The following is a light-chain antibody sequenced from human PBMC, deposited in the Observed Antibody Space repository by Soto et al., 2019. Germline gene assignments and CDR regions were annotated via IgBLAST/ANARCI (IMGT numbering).Light chain of an antibody. V-gene: IGLV1-47*01. CDR2: RNN. CDR3: AAWDDSLRGVV. CDR1: SSNIGSNY. Sequence: QPVLTQPHSASGTPGQRVTISCSGSSSNIGSNYVYWYQQLPGTAPKLLIYRNNQRPSGVPDRFSGSKSGTSASLAISGLRSEDEADYYCAAWDDSLRGVVFGGGTKVTVL. J-gene: IGLJ2*01.